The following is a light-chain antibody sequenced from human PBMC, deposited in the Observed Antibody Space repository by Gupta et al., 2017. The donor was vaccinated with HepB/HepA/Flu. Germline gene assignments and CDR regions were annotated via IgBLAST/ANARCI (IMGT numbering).Light chain of an antibody. V-gene: IGLV3-1*01. Sequence: SYELTQPPSVSGSPGQTGSIPCSGDRLGDKFVCWYQQKPGHSPVLVIYQDNKRPSAIPERFSGSNSGNTATLTISGTQTMDEADYYCQAWDSSTYVFGSGTKVTVL. CDR2: QDN. J-gene: IGLJ1*01. CDR3: QAWDSSTYV. CDR1: RLGDKF.